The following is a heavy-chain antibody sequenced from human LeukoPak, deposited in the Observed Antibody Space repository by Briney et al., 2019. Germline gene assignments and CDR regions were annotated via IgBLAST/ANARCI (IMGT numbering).Heavy chain of an antibody. D-gene: IGHD5-18*01. CDR2: IRSKAYRGTT. V-gene: IGHV3-49*04. CDR1: GFNFGDHA. CDR3: SRGPIQLWVHNGVDV. Sequence: GWSLRLSCTTSGFNFGDHAMTWVRQAPGKGLEWVGFIRSKAYRGTTEYAASVKGRFTISRDDSKSVDYLQMNSLKSEDTAVYYCSRGPIQLWVHNGVDVWGQGTTVTVSS. J-gene: IGHJ6*02.